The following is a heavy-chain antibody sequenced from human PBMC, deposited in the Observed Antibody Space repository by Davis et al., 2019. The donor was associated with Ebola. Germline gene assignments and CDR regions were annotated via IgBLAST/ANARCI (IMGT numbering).Heavy chain of an antibody. D-gene: IGHD3-22*01. CDR2: ISYDGSNK. CDR3: AKQGPTYYYDTSGSFFDC. Sequence: PGGSLRLSCAASGFTFSSYGMHWVRQAPGKGLEWVAVISYDGSNKYYADSVKGRFTISRDNSRNTLFLQMNSLRPEDTAVYYCAKQGPTYYYDTSGSFFDCWGQGTLVTVSS. CDR1: GFTFSSYG. J-gene: IGHJ4*02. V-gene: IGHV3-30*18.